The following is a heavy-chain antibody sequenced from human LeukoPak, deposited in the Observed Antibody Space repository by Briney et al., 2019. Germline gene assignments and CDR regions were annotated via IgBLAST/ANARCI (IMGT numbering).Heavy chain of an antibody. V-gene: IGHV4-59*11. CDR3: ASSTTLQQVDF. Sequence: SETLSLTCTVSGASISSHYCNWIRQSPGKGLEWIGYIYSSGSTQYSPSVKSRVTMSINTSKNQFSLRLTSVTAADTAVYYCASSTTLQQVDFWGQGTQVTVSS. D-gene: IGHD5/OR15-5a*01. CDR1: GASISSHY. J-gene: IGHJ4*02. CDR2: IYSSGST.